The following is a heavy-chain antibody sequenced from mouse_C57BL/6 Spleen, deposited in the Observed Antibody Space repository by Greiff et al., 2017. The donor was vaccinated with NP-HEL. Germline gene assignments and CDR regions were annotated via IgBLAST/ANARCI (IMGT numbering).Heavy chain of an antibody. V-gene: IGHV1-61*01. CDR3: ARMGYYGSHWYFDV. Sequence: VQLQQPGAELVRPGSSVKLSCKASGYTFTSYWMDWVKQRPGQGLEWIGNIYPSDSETHYNQKFKDKATLTVDKSSSTAYMQLSSLTSEDSAVYYCARMGYYGSHWYFDVWGTGTTVTVSS. J-gene: IGHJ1*03. CDR1: GYTFTSYW. CDR2: IYPSDSET. D-gene: IGHD1-1*01.